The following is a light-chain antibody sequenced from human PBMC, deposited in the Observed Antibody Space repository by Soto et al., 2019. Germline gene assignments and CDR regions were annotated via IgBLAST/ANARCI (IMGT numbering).Light chain of an antibody. CDR2: KAS. CDR3: QQYNSYSGT. V-gene: IGKV1-5*03. J-gene: IGKJ1*01. Sequence: DIQMTQSPSTLSASVGDRVTITWGASQSISSWLAWYQQKPGKAPKLLIYKASSLESGVPSRFRGSGYGTELTLTISSMKNDDFETYYCQQYNSYSGTFGHGTKVDIK. CDR1: QSISSW.